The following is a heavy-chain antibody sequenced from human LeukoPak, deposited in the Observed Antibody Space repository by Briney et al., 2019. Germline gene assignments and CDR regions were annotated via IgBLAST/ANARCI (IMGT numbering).Heavy chain of an antibody. CDR2: IYSGGST. V-gene: IGHV3-53*01. CDR1: GFTVSSNY. Sequence: GGSLRLSCAASGFTVSSNYMSWVRQAPGKGLEWVSVIYSGGSTYYADSVKGRFTISRDNSKNTLYLQMNSLRAEDTAVYYGAGGRELTHLDYWGQGILVTVSS. CDR3: AGGRELTHLDY. D-gene: IGHD1-26*01. J-gene: IGHJ4*02.